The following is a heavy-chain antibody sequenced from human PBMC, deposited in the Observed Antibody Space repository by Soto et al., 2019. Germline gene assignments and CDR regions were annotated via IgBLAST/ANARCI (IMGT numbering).Heavy chain of an antibody. CDR1: GYSFTSYW. D-gene: IGHD3-10*01. V-gene: IGHV5-51*01. Sequence: GESLKISCKGSGYSFTSYWIGWVRQMPGKGLEWMGIIYPGDSDTRYSPSFQGQVTISADKSISTPYLQWSRLKASDTAMYYRGGGGVRGVITRTRDYYGMDVWGQGTTVTAP. CDR2: IYPGDSDT. J-gene: IGHJ6*02. CDR3: GGGGVRGVITRTRDYYGMDV.